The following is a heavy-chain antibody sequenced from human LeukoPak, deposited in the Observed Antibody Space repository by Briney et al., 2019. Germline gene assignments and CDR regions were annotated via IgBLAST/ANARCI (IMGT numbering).Heavy chain of an antibody. J-gene: IGHJ6*02. CDR2: INTNTGNP. V-gene: IGHV7-4-1*02. Sequence: PGASVKVSCKASGYTFTSYAMNWVRQAPGQGLEWMGWINTNTGNPTYAQGFTGRFVFSLDTSVSTAYLQISSLKAEDTAVYYCARDWQTPHSSGWPGLGYYYGMDVWGQGTTVTVSS. D-gene: IGHD6-19*01. CDR1: GYTFTSYA. CDR3: ARDWQTPHSSGWPGLGYYYGMDV.